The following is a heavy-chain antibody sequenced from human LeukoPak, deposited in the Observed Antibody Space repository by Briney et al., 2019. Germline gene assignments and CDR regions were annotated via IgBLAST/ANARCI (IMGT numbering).Heavy chain of an antibody. D-gene: IGHD2-15*01. V-gene: IGHV3-23*01. CDR2: ISGSGGST. Sequence: GGSLRLSCAASGFTFSSYAMSWVRQAPGKGLEWVSAISGSGGSTYYADSVKGRFTISRDNSKNTLYLQMNSQRAEDTAVYYCAKEGCSGGSCYNGMDVWGQGTTVTVSS. CDR3: AKEGCSGGSCYNGMDV. CDR1: GFTFSSYA. J-gene: IGHJ6*02.